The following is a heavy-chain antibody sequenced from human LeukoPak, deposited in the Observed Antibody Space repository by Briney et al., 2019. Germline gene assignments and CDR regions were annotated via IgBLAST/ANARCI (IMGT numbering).Heavy chain of an antibody. CDR2: ISGSGGST. V-gene: IGHV3-23*01. CDR1: GFTFSTYA. Sequence: PGGSLRLSHAASGFTFSTYAMSWVRLAPGKGLEWVSGISGSGGSTYYADSVKGRFTSSRDNSNNTLYVQMNSLRVEDTAVYYCAKSGGLSGSGRLAMDVWGQGTTVTVSS. CDR3: AKSGGLSGSGRLAMDV. J-gene: IGHJ6*02. D-gene: IGHD3-10*01.